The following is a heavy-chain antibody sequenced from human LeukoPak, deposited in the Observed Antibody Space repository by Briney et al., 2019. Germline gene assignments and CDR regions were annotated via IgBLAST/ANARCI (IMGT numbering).Heavy chain of an antibody. J-gene: IGHJ6*03. CDR2: ISSSGNT. V-gene: IGHV4-59*02. Sequence: SETLSLTCSVSGGSVSSQYWTWIRQPPGKGLEWVGLISSSGNTIYTPSLTSRVTMSRDTSTNQVSLTLRFVTPADTAVYYCARVNLYDSSASFFPSSYYYMDVWGKGTTVTVSS. CDR3: ARVNLYDSSASFFPSSYYYMDV. CDR1: GGSVSSQY. D-gene: IGHD1-1*01.